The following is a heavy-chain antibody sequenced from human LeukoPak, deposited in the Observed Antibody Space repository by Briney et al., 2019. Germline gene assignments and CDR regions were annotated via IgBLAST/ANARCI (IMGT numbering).Heavy chain of an antibody. CDR1: GGTFSSYA. CDR3: ARRANWNPAYFDP. V-gene: IGHV1-69*13. J-gene: IGHJ5*02. CDR2: IIPIFGTA. D-gene: IGHD1-20*01. Sequence: GASVKVSCKASGGTFSSYAISWVRQAPGQGLEWMGGIIPIFGTANYAQKFQGRVTITADESTSTAYMELSSLRSEDTAVYYCARRANWNPAYFDPWGQGTLVTVSS.